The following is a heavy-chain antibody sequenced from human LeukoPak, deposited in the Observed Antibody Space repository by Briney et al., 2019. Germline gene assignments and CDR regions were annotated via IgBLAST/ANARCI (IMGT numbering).Heavy chain of an antibody. CDR2: IYYSGST. CDR1: GGSINSYH. CDR3: ARDAGRDAFDI. V-gene: IGHV4-59*01. J-gene: IGHJ3*02. Sequence: PSETLSLTCTVSGGSINSYHWSWIRQPPGKGLEWIGYIYYSGSTNYNPSLKSRVTISVDTSKNQFSLKLSSVTAADTAVYYCARDAGRDAFDIWGQGTMVTVSS.